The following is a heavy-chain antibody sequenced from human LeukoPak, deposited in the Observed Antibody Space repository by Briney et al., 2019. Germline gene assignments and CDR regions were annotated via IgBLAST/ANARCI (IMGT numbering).Heavy chain of an antibody. V-gene: IGHV1-46*01. CDR2: INPSGGST. CDR1: GYTFTSNY. J-gene: IGHJ6*03. CDR3: ARGGQQLSYYYYMDV. Sequence: GASVKVSFKASGYTFTSNYMHWVRQAPGQGLEWMGIINPSGGSTSYTQKFQGRVTMTRDMSTSTVYMELSSLRSEDTAVYYCARGGQQLSYYYYMDVWGKGTTVTVSS. D-gene: IGHD6-13*01.